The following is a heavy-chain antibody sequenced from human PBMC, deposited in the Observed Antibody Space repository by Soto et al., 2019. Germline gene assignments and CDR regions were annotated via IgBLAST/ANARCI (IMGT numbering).Heavy chain of an antibody. CDR1: GGSIRSYY. J-gene: IGHJ4*02. Sequence: SETLSLTCTVSGGSIRSYYWTWIRQPPGKGLEWLGYIFYSGSTFYNPSLKSRVTISIHTSKSQFSLQLTSVTAADTAVYYCARGAADTAMVDSWGQGTLVTAPQ. CDR3: ARGAADTAMVDS. V-gene: IGHV4-59*01. CDR2: IFYSGST. D-gene: IGHD5-18*01.